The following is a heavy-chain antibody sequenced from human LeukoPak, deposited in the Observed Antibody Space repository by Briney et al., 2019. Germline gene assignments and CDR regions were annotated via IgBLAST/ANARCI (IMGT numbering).Heavy chain of an antibody. D-gene: IGHD1-26*01. CDR3: TTEVRWDHTSANH. CDR2: IKSKADGGTT. CDR1: GFSFSNAW. Sequence: GGSLRLSCAGSGFSFSNAWMGWVRQAPGKGLEWVGRIKSKADGGTTSYAAPVTGRFTMSRDDSQNTLYLEMNSLRDDDTAVYYCTTEVRWDHTSANHWGQGTLVTVSS. J-gene: IGHJ4*02. V-gene: IGHV3-15*01.